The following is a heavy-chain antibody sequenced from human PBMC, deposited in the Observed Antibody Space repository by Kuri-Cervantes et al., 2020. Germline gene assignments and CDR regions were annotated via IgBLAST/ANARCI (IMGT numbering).Heavy chain of an antibody. V-gene: IGHV3-23*01. J-gene: IGHJ4*02. CDR2: IGVNGGTT. CDR3: AKETAATTDY. D-gene: IGHD2-15*01. CDR1: GFTFSSYW. Sequence: GESLKISCSASGFTFSSYWMTWVRQAPGRGLEWVSSIGVNGGTTKYSDSVKGRFTISRDNSKNTLYLQMNSLRAEDTAVYYCAKETAATTDYWGQGTLVTVSS.